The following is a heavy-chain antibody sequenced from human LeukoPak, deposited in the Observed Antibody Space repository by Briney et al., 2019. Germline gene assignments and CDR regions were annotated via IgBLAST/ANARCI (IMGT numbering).Heavy chain of an antibody. Sequence: SGGSLRLSCTASGFTFDDYAVHWVRQAPGKGLEWVSGISWNSGRIGYADSVKGRFTISRDNAKNSLYLQMNSLRAEDTALYYCAKNRGAYNDGFDIWGQGTMVTVSS. CDR3: AKNRGAYNDGFDI. D-gene: IGHD5-24*01. CDR2: ISWNSGRI. V-gene: IGHV3-9*01. J-gene: IGHJ3*02. CDR1: GFTFDDYA.